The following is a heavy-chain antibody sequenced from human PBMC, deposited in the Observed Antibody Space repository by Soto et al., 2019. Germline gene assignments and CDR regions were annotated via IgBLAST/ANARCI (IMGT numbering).Heavy chain of an antibody. CDR3: AKEREQWLVGSFDY. Sequence: QVQLVESGGGVVQPGRSLRLSCAASGFTFSSNGMHWVRQAPGKGLEWVAVISYDGNTKYYAASVKGRFTISRDNSKNTLFLQMNSLRAEDTAVYSCAKEREQWLVGSFDYWGQGTLVTVSS. CDR1: GFTFSSNG. D-gene: IGHD6-19*01. CDR2: ISYDGNTK. J-gene: IGHJ4*02. V-gene: IGHV3-30*18.